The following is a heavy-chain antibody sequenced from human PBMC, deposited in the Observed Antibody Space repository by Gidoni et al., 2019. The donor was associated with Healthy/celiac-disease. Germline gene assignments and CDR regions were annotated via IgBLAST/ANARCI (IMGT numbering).Heavy chain of an antibody. CDR1: GFTFDDYA. Sequence: EVQLVESGGGLVQPGRSLRLSCAASGFTFDDYAMHWVRQAPGKGLEWVSGISWNSGSIGYADSVKGRFTISRDNAKNSLYLQMNSLRAEDTALYYCAKDMHSWVGATILDPWGQGTLVTVSS. J-gene: IGHJ5*02. D-gene: IGHD1-26*01. CDR2: ISWNSGSI. V-gene: IGHV3-9*01. CDR3: AKDMHSWVGATILDP.